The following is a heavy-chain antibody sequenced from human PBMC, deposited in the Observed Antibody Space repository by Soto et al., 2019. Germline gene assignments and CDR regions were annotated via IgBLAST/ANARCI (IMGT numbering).Heavy chain of an antibody. D-gene: IGHD3-10*01. CDR1: GGTFSSYT. Sequence: QVQLVQSGAEVKKPGSSVKVSCKASGGTFSSYTISWVRQAPGQGLEWMGRIIPILGIANSAQKFQGRVTITADKSTSTAYMELSSLRSEDTAVYYCARTRGVRNGMDVWGQGTTVTVSS. CDR2: IIPILGIA. V-gene: IGHV1-69*02. J-gene: IGHJ6*02. CDR3: ARTRGVRNGMDV.